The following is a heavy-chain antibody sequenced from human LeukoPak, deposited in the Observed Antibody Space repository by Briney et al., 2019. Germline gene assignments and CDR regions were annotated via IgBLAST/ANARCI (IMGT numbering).Heavy chain of an antibody. Sequence: PGGPLRLSCATSGFTFSSYAMNWVRQAPGKGREWVSSISTSSSTTYYADSVKGRFTISRDNAKNSLYLQMDSLRDEDTAVYYCARGNYDSSGYYYDYFQHWGQGTLVTVSS. J-gene: IGHJ1*01. V-gene: IGHV3-48*02. CDR1: GFTFSSYA. D-gene: IGHD3-22*01. CDR2: ISTSSSTT. CDR3: ARGNYDSSGYYYDYFQH.